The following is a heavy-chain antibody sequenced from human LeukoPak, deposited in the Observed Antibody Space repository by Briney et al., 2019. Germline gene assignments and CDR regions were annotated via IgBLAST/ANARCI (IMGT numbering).Heavy chain of an antibody. CDR1: VFTFSSYT. CDR3: AKGSGIAVARWYFDY. V-gene: IGHV3-23*01. J-gene: IGHJ4*02. Sequence: GGSLRHSCAEPVFTFSSYTMIWVRQAPGEGLWWVSTISSSGGITYADSVEGRFTISRDNSKNTLYLQINSLRAEDTAVYYCAKGSGIAVARWYFDYWGQGTLVTVSS. D-gene: IGHD6-19*01. CDR2: ISSSGGIT.